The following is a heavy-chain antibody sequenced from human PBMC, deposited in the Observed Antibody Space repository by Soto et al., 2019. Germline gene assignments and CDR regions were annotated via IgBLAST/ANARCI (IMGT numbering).Heavy chain of an antibody. V-gene: IGHV4-30-2*05. CDR1: GGSISSGGYS. Sequence: SETLSLTCAVSGGSISSGGYSWSWIRQPPGKGLEWIGYIYHSGSPYYNPSLKSRVTISVDTSKNQFSLKLSSVTAADTAVYYCAREGGYDFLYGMDVWGQGTTVTVSS. D-gene: IGHD5-12*01. J-gene: IGHJ6*02. CDR2: IYHSGSP. CDR3: AREGGYDFLYGMDV.